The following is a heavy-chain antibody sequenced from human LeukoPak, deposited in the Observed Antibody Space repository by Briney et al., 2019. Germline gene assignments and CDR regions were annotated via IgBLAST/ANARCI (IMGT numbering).Heavy chain of an antibody. D-gene: IGHD2-15*01. J-gene: IGHJ4*02. CDR2: INHSGST. CDR1: GGSFSGYY. V-gene: IGHV4-34*01. Sequence: SETLSLTCAVYGGSFSGYYWSWIRQPPGKGLEWIGEINHSGSTNYNPSLKSRVTISVDTSKNQFSLKLSSVTAADTAVYYCARGLGYCGGGSCSTGLYYFDYWGQGTLVTVSS. CDR3: ARGLGYCGGGSCSTGLYYFDY.